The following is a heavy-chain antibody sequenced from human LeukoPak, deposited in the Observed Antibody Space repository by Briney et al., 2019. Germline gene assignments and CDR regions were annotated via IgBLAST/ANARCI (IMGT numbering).Heavy chain of an antibody. CDR1: GGTFSSYA. D-gene: IGHD3-16*01. CDR3: ARGLVGGAGGTDY. CDR2: IIPIFGTA. Sequence: SVKVSCKASGGTFSSYAISWVRQAPGQGLEWMGGIIPIFGTANYAQKFQGRVTITADESTSTAYMELSSLRSEDTAVYYCARGLVGGAGGTDYWGQGTLVAVSS. J-gene: IGHJ4*02. V-gene: IGHV1-69*13.